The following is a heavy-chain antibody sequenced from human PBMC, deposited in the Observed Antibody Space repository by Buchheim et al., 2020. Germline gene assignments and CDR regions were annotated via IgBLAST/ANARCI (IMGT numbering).Heavy chain of an antibody. CDR1: GFTFSSYW. Sequence: EVRLVESGGGLVQPGGSLRLSCAASGFTFSSYWMHWVRQAPGKGPVWVSRINSDGSSTSYGDSVKGRFTISSDNARHTLYLEMNSLRDEDTAFYYCARGPSETYYGLYYWGQG. CDR2: INSDGSST. D-gene: IGHD1-26*01. J-gene: IGHJ4*02. CDR3: ARGPSETYYGLYY. V-gene: IGHV3-74*01.